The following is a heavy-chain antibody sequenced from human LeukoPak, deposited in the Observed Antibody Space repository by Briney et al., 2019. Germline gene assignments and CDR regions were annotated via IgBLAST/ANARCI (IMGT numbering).Heavy chain of an antibody. V-gene: IGHV3-23*01. CDR3: AKVRAKRGDTEFDY. CDR1: GFTFSSYA. CDR2: ISGCGGST. D-gene: IGHD5-18*01. Sequence: PGGSLRLSCAASGFTFSSYAMSWVRQAPGKGLEWVSAISGCGGSTYYADSVKGRFTISRDNSKNTLYLQMNSLRAEDTAVYYCAKVRAKRGDTEFDYWGQGTLVTVSS. J-gene: IGHJ4*02.